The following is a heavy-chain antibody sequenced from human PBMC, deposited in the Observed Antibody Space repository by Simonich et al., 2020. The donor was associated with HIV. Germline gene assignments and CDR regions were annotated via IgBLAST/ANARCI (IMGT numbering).Heavy chain of an antibody. V-gene: IGHV4-4*02. D-gene: IGHD1-20*01. CDR3: ARLFNWNDGSTFDI. CDR2: IYHSGST. CDR1: GGSISSSNW. Sequence: QVQLQESGPGLVKPSGTLSLTCAVSGGSISSSNWWSWVRQPPGKGLEWIGEIYHSGSTKYNPSLKGRGSISGDKSKNEFSLKLSSVTAADTAVYFCARLFNWNDGSTFDIWGQGTMVTVSS. J-gene: IGHJ3*02.